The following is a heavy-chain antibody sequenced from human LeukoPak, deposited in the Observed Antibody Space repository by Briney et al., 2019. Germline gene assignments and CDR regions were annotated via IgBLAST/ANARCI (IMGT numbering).Heavy chain of an antibody. CDR2: IYYSGST. V-gene: IGHV4-39*01. CDR1: GGSISSRTYY. J-gene: IGHJ4*02. Sequence: SETLSLTCNVSGGSISSRTYYWGWIRQPPGKGLEWIGSIYYSGSTYYNPSLKSRVTISVDTSKNQFSLKLSSVTAADTAVYYCARIRVHSSTINFDYWGQGTLVTVSS. D-gene: IGHD6-13*01. CDR3: ARIRVHSSTINFDY.